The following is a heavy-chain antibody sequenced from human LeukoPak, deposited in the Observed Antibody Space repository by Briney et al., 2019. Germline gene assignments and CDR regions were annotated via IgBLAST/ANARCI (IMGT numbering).Heavy chain of an antibody. CDR3: AKDFLLRDAFDI. J-gene: IGHJ3*02. D-gene: IGHD2-15*01. CDR1: GFTFSSYA. V-gene: IGHV3-23*01. CDR2: IGGSGGST. Sequence: GGSLRLSCAASGFTFSSYAMSWVRQAPGKGLEWVSAIGGSGGSTYYADSVKGRFTISRDNSKNTLYLQMNSLRAEDTAVYYCAKDFLLRDAFDIWGQGTMVTVSS.